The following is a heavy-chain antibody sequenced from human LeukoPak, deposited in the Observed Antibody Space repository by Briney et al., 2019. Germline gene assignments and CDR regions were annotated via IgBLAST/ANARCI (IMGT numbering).Heavy chain of an antibody. D-gene: IGHD3-10*01. CDR2: IYTSGST. J-gene: IGHJ4*02. Sequence: SETLSLTCTVSGGSISSGNYYWSWIRQPAGTGLEWIGRIYTSGSTNYNPSLTSRVTISVDTSKNQFSLKLSSVTAADTAVYYCARLVYMVRRVITKVDYWGQGTLVTVSS. V-gene: IGHV4-61*02. CDR1: GGSISSGNYY. CDR3: ARLVYMVRRVITKVDY.